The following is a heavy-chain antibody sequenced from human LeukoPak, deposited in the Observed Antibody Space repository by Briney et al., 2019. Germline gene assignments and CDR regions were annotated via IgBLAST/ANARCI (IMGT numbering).Heavy chain of an antibody. D-gene: IGHD4-17*01. Sequence: PGGSLRLSCAASGFTFSSYSMNWVRQAPGKGLEWVSSISSSSSYIYYADSVKGRFTISGDNAKNSLYLQMNSLRAEDTAVYYCARDKGDDYGDYRNAFDIWGQGAMVTVSS. CDR2: ISSSSSYI. V-gene: IGHV3-21*01. J-gene: IGHJ3*02. CDR1: GFTFSSYS. CDR3: ARDKGDDYGDYRNAFDI.